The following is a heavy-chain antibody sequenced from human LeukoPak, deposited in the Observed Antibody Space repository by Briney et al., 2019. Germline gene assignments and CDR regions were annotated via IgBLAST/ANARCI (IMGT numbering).Heavy chain of an antibody. CDR1: GGSISSGSYY. V-gene: IGHV4-61*02. J-gene: IGHJ3*02. CDR2: IYTSGRT. Sequence: SQTLSLTCTVSGGSISSGSYYWSWIRQPAGKGLEWIGRIYTSGRTNYNPSLKSRVTISVDTSKNQFSLKLSSVTVADTAVYYCARDSLTGDAFDIWGQGTMVTVSS. CDR3: ARDSLTGDAFDI. D-gene: IGHD7-27*01.